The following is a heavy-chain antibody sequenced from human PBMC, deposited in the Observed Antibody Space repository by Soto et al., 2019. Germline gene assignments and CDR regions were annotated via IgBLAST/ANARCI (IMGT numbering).Heavy chain of an antibody. CDR2: IYYSGST. CDR1: GGSISSYY. D-gene: IGHD1-20*01. Sequence: SETLSLTCTVSGGSISSYYWSWIRQPPGKGLEWIGYIYYSGSTNYNPSLKSRVTISVDTSKNQFSLKLSSVTAADTVVYYCARYNSWSLFDPWGQGTLVTVSS. CDR3: ARYNSWSLFDP. V-gene: IGHV4-59*08. J-gene: IGHJ5*02.